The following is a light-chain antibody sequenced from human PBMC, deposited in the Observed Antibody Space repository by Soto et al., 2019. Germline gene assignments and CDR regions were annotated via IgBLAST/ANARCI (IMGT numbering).Light chain of an antibody. CDR1: SSNIGAGFD. CDR2: ANT. J-gene: IGLJ2*01. Sequence: QSVLTQPPSVSGAPGQRVTISCIGSSSNIGAGFDVNWYQQLPGTAPKLLIYANTNRPSGVPDRFSGSKSGTSASLAITGLQAEDEADYYCQSYDTGVRWVFAGGTKVTVL. CDR3: QSYDTGVRWV. V-gene: IGLV1-40*01.